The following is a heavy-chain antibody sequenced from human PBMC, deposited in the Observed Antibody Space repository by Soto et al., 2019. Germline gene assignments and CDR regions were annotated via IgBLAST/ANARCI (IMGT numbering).Heavy chain of an antibody. V-gene: IGHV3-23*01. J-gene: IGHJ4*02. CDR1: GFTFSTYA. Sequence: EVQLLESGGGLVQPGGSLRLSCAASGFTFSTYAMNWVRQAPGKGLEWVSLIGGSGQTTYYADSVEGRFTISRDNCNNSLFLQMSSLRVDDPAVYYCARCNYGSGSFLYWGQGTLVNVSS. CDR3: ARCNYGSGSFLY. CDR2: IGGSGQTT. D-gene: IGHD3-10*01.